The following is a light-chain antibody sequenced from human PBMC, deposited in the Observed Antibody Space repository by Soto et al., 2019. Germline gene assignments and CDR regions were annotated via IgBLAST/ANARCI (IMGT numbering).Light chain of an antibody. CDR1: QSVSRY. V-gene: IGKV3-11*01. J-gene: IGKJ1*01. Sequence: EIVLTQSPATLSFSPGERATLSCRASQSVSRYLAWYQQKPGQAPRLLIYDASNRATGIPARFSGSGSGTDFTFTISSLEPEDFAVYYCQQRINWPQTFGQGTKVDIK. CDR2: DAS. CDR3: QQRINWPQT.